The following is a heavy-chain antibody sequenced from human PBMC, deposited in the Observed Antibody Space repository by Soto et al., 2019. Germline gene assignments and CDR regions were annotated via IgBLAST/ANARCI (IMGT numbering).Heavy chain of an antibody. V-gene: IGHV1-18*01. Sequence: QVQLVQSGAEVKKPGASVKVSCKASGYTFTDYGITWVRQAPGQGLQWMGWINSYNGVTKNAHSFQGRVSMTTDTSTSTAYLELSSLRSDATAVYYCARDRYNRGSFDYWGQGSLVTVSS. J-gene: IGHJ4*02. CDR2: INSYNGVT. D-gene: IGHD1-1*01. CDR1: GYTFTDYG. CDR3: ARDRYNRGSFDY.